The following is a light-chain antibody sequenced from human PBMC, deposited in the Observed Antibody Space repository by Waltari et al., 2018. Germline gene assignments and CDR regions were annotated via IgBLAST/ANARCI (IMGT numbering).Light chain of an antibody. CDR2: TAS. J-gene: IGKJ3*01. V-gene: IGKV1-39*01. Sequence: DIQMTQSPSSLSASVGDRVTITCPASQTISTYLNWNQQQPGKAPKLLIYTASSLQSGFPSRFSGSRSGTDFTLTISSLGPEDFAVYYCLQHSNWPRFTFGPGTKVDIK. CDR1: QTISTY. CDR3: LQHSNWPRFT.